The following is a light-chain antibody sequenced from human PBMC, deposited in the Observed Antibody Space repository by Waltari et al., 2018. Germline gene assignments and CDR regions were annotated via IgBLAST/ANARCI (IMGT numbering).Light chain of an antibody. V-gene: IGLV2-23*02. CDR3: CSYAGSSTHVL. J-gene: IGLJ2*01. CDR1: SSDVGGYNY. Sequence: QSALTQPASVSGSPGPSITLSCPGTSSDVGGYNYVPWYQQSPDKAPKLMIYDVSKRPSGVSNRFSGSKSGNTASLTISGLQAEDEADYYCCSYAGSSTHVLFGGGTKLTVL. CDR2: DVS.